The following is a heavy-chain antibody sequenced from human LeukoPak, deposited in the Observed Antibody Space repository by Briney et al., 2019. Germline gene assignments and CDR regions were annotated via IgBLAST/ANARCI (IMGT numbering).Heavy chain of an antibody. V-gene: IGHV4-59*08. D-gene: IGHD3-22*01. J-gene: IGHJ5*02. CDR1: GCSISSYY. CDR3: AGTPEGIYYDTWFDP. CDR2: IYYSGST. Sequence: SETLSLTCTVSGCSISSYYWSWIRQPPGKGLEWIGYIYYSGSTNYNPSLKSRVTISVDTSKNQFSLKLSSVTAADTAVYYCAGTPEGIYYDTWFDPWGQGTLVTVSS.